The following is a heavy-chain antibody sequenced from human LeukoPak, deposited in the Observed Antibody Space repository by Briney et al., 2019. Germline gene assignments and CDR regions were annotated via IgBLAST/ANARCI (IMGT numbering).Heavy chain of an antibody. CDR1: GFTFSSYS. V-gene: IGHV3-21*01. Sequence: PGGSLRLSCAASGFTFSSYSMNWVRQAPGKGLEWVSSISSSSSYIYYADSVKGRFTISRDNAKNSLYLQMNSLRAEDTAVYYWARAPRGPGRHNYYWGRGTLVTVS. CDR2: ISSSSSYI. J-gene: IGHJ4*02. CDR3: ARAPRGPGRHNYY. D-gene: IGHD3-10*01.